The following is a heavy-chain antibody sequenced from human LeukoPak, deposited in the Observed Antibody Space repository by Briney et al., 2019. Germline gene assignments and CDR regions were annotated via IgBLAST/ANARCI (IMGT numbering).Heavy chain of an antibody. Sequence: SESLSLTCAVYGGSFSGYYWSWIRQPAGKGLEWIGEINNSGSTNYNPSLKSRVTISVDTSKNQFSLKLSSVTAADTAVYYCAGGVATIFGVVTYYMDVWGKGTTVTVSS. CDR2: INNSGST. D-gene: IGHD3-3*01. V-gene: IGHV4-34*01. J-gene: IGHJ6*03. CDR3: AGGVATIFGVVTYYMDV. CDR1: GGSFSGYY.